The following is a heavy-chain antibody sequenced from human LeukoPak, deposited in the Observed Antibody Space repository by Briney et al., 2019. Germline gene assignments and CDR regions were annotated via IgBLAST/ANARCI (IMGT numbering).Heavy chain of an antibody. J-gene: IGHJ4*02. CDR3: ARGWYYDSTGGYYFDY. V-gene: IGHV1-2*02. D-gene: IGHD3-22*01. Sequence: GASVKVSCKASGYTFTGYYMYWVRQAPGQGLEWMGWINPNGGDTKYAQKFQGRVTMTRDTSINTAYMEMSSLTSDDTAVYHCARGWYYDSTGGYYFDYWGQGTLVTVSS. CDR2: INPNGGDT. CDR1: GYTFTGYY.